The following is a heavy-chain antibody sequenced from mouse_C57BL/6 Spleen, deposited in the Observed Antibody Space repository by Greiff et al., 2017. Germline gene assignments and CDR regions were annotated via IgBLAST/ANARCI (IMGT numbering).Heavy chain of an antibody. CDR3: AREGGTTVPLDY. Sequence: EVQLVESGPGLVKPSQSLSLTCSVTGYSITSGYYWNWIRQFPGNKLEWMGYISYDGSNNYNPSLKNRISITRDTSKNQFFLKLNSVTTEDTATYYCAREGGTTVPLDYWGQGTTLTVSS. D-gene: IGHD1-1*01. CDR1: GYSITSGYY. V-gene: IGHV3-6*01. J-gene: IGHJ2*01. CDR2: ISYDGSN.